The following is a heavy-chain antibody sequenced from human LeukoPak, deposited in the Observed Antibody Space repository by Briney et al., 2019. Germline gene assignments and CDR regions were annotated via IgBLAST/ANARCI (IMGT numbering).Heavy chain of an antibody. J-gene: IGHJ6*02. CDR3: ARDHKDYYYYYGMDV. CDR2: IKQDGSEK. CDR1: GFTVSSNY. V-gene: IGHV3-7*01. Sequence: GGSLRLSCAASGFTVSSNYMSWVRQAPGKGLEWVANIKQDGSEKYYVDSVKGRFTISRDNAKNSLYLQMNSLRAEDTAVYYCARDHKDYYYYYGMDVWGQGTTVTVSS.